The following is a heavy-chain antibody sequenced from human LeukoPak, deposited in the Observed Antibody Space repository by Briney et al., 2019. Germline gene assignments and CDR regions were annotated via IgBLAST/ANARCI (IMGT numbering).Heavy chain of an antibody. Sequence: SETLSLTCTVSGGSISSYYWSWIRQPPGKGLEWIGYIYYSGSTNYNPSLKSRVTTSVDTSKNQFSLKLSSVTAADTAVYYCAGSRGYSGYDYFDYWGQGTLVTVSS. V-gene: IGHV4-59*01. D-gene: IGHD5-12*01. CDR2: IYYSGST. J-gene: IGHJ4*02. CDR3: AGSRGYSGYDYFDY. CDR1: GGSISSYY.